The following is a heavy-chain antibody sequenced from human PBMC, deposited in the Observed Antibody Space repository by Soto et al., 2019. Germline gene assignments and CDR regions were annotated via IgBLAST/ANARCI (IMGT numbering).Heavy chain of an antibody. D-gene: IGHD3-10*01. J-gene: IGHJ5*02. Sequence: ASVKVSCKASGYTFTNYGITWVRQAPGQGLEWMGWINADYGNTNYEQKFQGRVTMTTDTSTNTAYMELRSLRSDDTAVYYCARGVGSGSYYNQYNWFDPWGQGTLVTVSS. CDR2: INADYGNT. CDR1: GYTFTNYG. CDR3: ARGVGSGSYYNQYNWFDP. V-gene: IGHV1-18*04.